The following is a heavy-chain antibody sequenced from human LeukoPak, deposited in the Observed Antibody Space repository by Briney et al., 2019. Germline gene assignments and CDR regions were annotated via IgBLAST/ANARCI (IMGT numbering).Heavy chain of an antibody. D-gene: IGHD5-18*01. J-gene: IGHJ5*02. Sequence: ASETLSLTCTVSGDSIDSYYWSWIRQPPGKGLEWIGYIYYSGSTNYNPSLESRVTISVDTSKNQFSLKLSSVTAADTAVYYCARKRGYSIDPWGQGTLVTVSS. V-gene: IGHV4-59*01. CDR2: IYYSGST. CDR3: ARKRGYSIDP. CDR1: GDSIDSYY.